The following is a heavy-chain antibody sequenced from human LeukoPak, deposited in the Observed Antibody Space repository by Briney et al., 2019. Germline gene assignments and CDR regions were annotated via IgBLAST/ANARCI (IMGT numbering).Heavy chain of an antibody. CDR3: ARDFDAYNRNDVAGGY. CDR1: GYTFSGYS. Sequence: PGGSLRLPCAASGYTFSGYSMNWVRQAPGKGLEWVSYISSSSSAIHYSDSVRGRLTISRGNAKNSLFLQMNSLRDEDTAVYYCARDFDAYNRNDVAGGYWGQGTLVTVSS. V-gene: IGHV3-48*02. CDR2: ISSSSSAI. D-gene: IGHD1-20*01. J-gene: IGHJ4*02.